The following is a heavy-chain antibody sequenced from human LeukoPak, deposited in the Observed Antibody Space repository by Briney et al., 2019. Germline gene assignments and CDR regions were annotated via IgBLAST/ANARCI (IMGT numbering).Heavy chain of an antibody. V-gene: IGHV1-46*01. CDR2: INPSGGVT. J-gene: IGHJ4*01. CDR3: TRGGRASAGGY. D-gene: IGHD3-10*01. Sequence: ASVKVSCKASGYTFTAYYLHWGRQAPGVGLEWMGWINPSGGVTTSAQDFQGPVTMIRDTSPSTVHNERSRLRSEDTALYNCTRGGRASAGGYCGQRILVAASS. CDR1: GYTFTAYY.